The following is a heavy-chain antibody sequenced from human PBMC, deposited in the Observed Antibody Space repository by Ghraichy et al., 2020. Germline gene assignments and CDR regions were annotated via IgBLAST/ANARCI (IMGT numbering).Heavy chain of an antibody. CDR2: IDTDGSAT. CDR1: GFTFSTYW. J-gene: IGHJ5*02. CDR3: ARDLRGVHDL. Sequence: GGSLRLSCAASGFTFSTYWMHWVRQVPGKGLVWVSRIDTDGSATDYADSVKGRFTISRDNAKNTLYLQMNSLRGEDTAVYYCARDLRGVHDLWGQGTLVTVSS. D-gene: IGHD3-10*01. V-gene: IGHV3-74*01.